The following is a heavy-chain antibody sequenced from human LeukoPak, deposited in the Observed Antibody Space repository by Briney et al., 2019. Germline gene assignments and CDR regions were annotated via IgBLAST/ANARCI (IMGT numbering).Heavy chain of an antibody. V-gene: IGHV3-30-3*01. Sequence: TGGSLRLSCAASGFTFSSYAMHWVRQAPGKGLEWVAVISYDGSNKYYADSVQGRFTISRDNSKNTLYLQMNSLRAEDTAVYYCARDLRDGYNFEFRYWGQGTLVTVSS. CDR2: ISYDGSNK. D-gene: IGHD5-24*01. J-gene: IGHJ4*02. CDR3: ARDLRDGYNFEFRY. CDR1: GFTFSSYA.